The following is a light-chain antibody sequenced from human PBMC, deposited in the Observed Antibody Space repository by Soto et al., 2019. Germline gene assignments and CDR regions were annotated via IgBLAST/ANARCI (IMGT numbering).Light chain of an antibody. CDR2: DSS. CDR3: QQRSSWTHALS. Sequence: EIVLTQSPATLSVSPGERATLSCRARQSVSSFLAWYQQKPGQATRLLIYDSSNRPTGVPGRFSGSGSGTDFTLTISSLEPEDFAVYYCQQRSSWTHALSFGGGTKVDIK. CDR1: QSVSSF. V-gene: IGKV3-11*01. J-gene: IGKJ4*01.